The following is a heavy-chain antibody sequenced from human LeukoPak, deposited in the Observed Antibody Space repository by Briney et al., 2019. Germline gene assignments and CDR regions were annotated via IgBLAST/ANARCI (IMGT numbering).Heavy chain of an antibody. J-gene: IGHJ4*02. V-gene: IGHV4-34*01. CDR2: INHSGST. Sequence: PSETLSLTCAVYGGSFSGYYWSWIRQPPGKGLEWIGEINHSGSTNYNPSLKSRVTISVDTSKNQFSLKLSSVTAADTAVYYCARGRPLKLFYWGQGTLVTVSS. CDR1: GGSFSGYY. CDR3: ARGRPLKLFY. D-gene: IGHD3-10*01.